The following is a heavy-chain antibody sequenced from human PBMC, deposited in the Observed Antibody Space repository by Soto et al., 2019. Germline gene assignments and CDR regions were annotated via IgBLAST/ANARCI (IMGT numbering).Heavy chain of an antibody. CDR2: ISGSGGST. V-gene: IGHV3-23*01. Sequence: GGSLRLSCAASGFTFSSYAMSWVRQAPGKGLEWVSAISGSGGSTYYADSVKGRFTISRDNSKNTLYLQMNSLRAEDTAVYYCAKDKKEFVATHAWDAFDIWGQGTMVTVSS. J-gene: IGHJ3*02. D-gene: IGHD1-26*01. CDR1: GFTFSSYA. CDR3: AKDKKEFVATHAWDAFDI.